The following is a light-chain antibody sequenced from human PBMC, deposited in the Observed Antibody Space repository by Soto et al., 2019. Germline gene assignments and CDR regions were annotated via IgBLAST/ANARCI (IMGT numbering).Light chain of an antibody. Sequence: DVQMTQSPSTLSASVGDRVTITCRASQSIGSWLAWYQQKSGKAPKLLISDASSLENGVPSRFSGSGSGTEFVLTISTLQTDVFATYSCQQYKIYPPNFGGGTKVEIK. CDR3: QQYKIYPPN. V-gene: IGKV1-5*01. CDR2: DAS. CDR1: QSIGSW. J-gene: IGKJ4*01.